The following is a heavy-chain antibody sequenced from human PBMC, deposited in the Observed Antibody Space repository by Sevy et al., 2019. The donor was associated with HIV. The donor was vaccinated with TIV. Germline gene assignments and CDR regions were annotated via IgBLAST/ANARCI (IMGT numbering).Heavy chain of an antibody. CDR1: GGSISSYY. CDR3: ARGCNYGSGIEGFDP. J-gene: IGHJ5*02. Sequence: SETLSLTCTVSGGSISSYYWSWIRQPPGKGLEWNGYIYYTGSTNHNPSLKSRVTISVDTSKNQFSLKLSSVTAADTAVYYCARGCNYGSGIEGFDPLGQGTLVTVSS. D-gene: IGHD3-10*01. CDR2: IYYTGST. V-gene: IGHV4-59*13.